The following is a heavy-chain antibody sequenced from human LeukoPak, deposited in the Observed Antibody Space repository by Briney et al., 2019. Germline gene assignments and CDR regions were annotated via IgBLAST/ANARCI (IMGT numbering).Heavy chain of an antibody. J-gene: IGHJ4*02. CDR3: ARADYGDYPTLRYYFDY. CDR2: IYYSGST. D-gene: IGHD4-17*01. CDR1: GGSFSGYY. Sequence: SETLSLTCAVYGGSFSGYYWSWIRQRPGKGLEWIGYIYYSGSTYYNPSLKSRVTISVDTSKNQFSLKLSSVTAADTAVYYCARADYGDYPTLRYYFDYWGQGTLVTVSS. V-gene: IGHV4-31*11.